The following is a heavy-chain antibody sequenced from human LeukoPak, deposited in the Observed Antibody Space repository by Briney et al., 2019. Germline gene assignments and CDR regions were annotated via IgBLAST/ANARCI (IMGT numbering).Heavy chain of an antibody. V-gene: IGHV3-30*02. Sequence: GGSLRLSCAASGFSFSTYSMQWVRQAPGKGLEWVAFIRYDGSNKYYADSVKGRFTISRDNSKNTLYLQMNSLRVEDMAVYYRAKAAPSYSCLYYFDYWGQGTLVTVSS. J-gene: IGHJ4*02. CDR2: IRYDGSNK. D-gene: IGHD2-15*01. CDR1: GFSFSTYS. CDR3: AKAAPSYSCLYYFDY.